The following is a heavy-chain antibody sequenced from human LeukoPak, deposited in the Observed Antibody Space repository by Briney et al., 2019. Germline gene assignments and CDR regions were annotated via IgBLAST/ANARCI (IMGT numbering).Heavy chain of an antibody. V-gene: IGHV1-46*01. J-gene: IGHJ4*02. CDR1: TYIFTSYY. CDR2: INPTDDST. Sequence: GASVKVSCKASTYIFTSYYIHWVRQAPGQGLEWMGLINPTDDSTSYAQKVQGRVSVTRDTSTSTVYMELSSLRAEDTAVYYCAREGDGYKKFDYWAQGILVTVSS. CDR3: AREGDGYKKFDY. D-gene: IGHD5-24*01.